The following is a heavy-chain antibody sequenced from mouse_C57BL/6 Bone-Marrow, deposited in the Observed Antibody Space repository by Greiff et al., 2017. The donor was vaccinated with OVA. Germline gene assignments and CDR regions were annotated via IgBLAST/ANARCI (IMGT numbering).Heavy chain of an antibody. D-gene: IGHD2-1*01. CDR1: GFNIKDDS. Sequence: DVQLQESGAELVRPGASVKLSCTASGFNIKDDSMHWVKQRPEQGLEWIGWIDPENGDTEYASKFQGKATITADTSSNTAYLQLSSLTSEDTAVYYCTTGGNYVYFDYWGQGTTLTVSS. CDR3: TTGGNYVYFDY. CDR2: IDPENGDT. J-gene: IGHJ2*01. V-gene: IGHV14-4*01.